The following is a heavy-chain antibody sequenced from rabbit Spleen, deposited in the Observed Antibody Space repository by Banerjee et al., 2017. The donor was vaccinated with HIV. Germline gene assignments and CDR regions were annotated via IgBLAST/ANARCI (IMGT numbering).Heavy chain of an antibody. D-gene: IGHD8-1*01. J-gene: IGHJ6*01. Sequence: QSLEESGGGLVQPEGSLALTCKASGFSFSSSDYICWVRQAPGKGLEWISGIAGSSSGFTYSATWAKGRFTITKTSSTTVTLQMTSLTAADTATYFCARDTGSSFSSYGMDLWGQGTLVTVS. CDR2: IAGSSSGFT. CDR3: ARDTGSSFSSYGMDL. CDR1: GFSFSSSDY. V-gene: IGHV1S40*01.